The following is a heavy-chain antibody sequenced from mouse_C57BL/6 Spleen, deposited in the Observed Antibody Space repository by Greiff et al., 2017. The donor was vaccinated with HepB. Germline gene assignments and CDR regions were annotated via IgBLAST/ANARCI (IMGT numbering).Heavy chain of an antibody. CDR2: IDPSDSET. CDR3: ARSRGAIYYGNYDAMDY. Sequence: QVQLQQPGAELVRPGSSVKLSCKASGYTFTSYWMHWVKQRPIQGLEWIGNIDPSDSETHYNQKFKDKATLTVDKSSSTAYMQLSSLTSEDSAVYDCARSRGAIYYGNYDAMDYWGQGTSVTVSS. D-gene: IGHD2-1*01. V-gene: IGHV1-52*01. J-gene: IGHJ4*01. CDR1: GYTFTSYW.